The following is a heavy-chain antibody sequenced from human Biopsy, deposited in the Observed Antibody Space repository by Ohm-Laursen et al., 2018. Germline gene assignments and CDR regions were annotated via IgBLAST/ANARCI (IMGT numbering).Heavy chain of an antibody. D-gene: IGHD3-16*01. CDR1: GGSFSGYY. CDR3: ARAVDYYDPYYYYGLDV. CDR2: INHRGST. V-gene: IGHV4-34*01. Sequence: TLSLTCAVYGGSFSGYYWSWIRQLPGKGLEWIGEINHRGSTNYNPSLKSRVTISVDTSKNQFSLKLRSVTAADTAVYYCARAVDYYDPYYYYGLDVWGQGTTVTVSS. J-gene: IGHJ6*02.